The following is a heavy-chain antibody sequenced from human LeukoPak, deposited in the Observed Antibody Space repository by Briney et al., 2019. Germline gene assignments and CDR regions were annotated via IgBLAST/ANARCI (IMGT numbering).Heavy chain of an antibody. CDR1: GFTFSSYA. CDR2: ISGSGGST. CDR3: AKVYSSGWYQAFDY. D-gene: IGHD6-19*01. J-gene: IGHJ4*02. V-gene: IGHV3-23*01. Sequence: GGSLRLSCAASGFTFSSYAMSWVRQAPGKGLEWVSAISGSGGSTYYADSVKGRFTISRDNSKNKLYLQMNSLRAEDTAVYYCAKVYSSGWYQAFDYWGQGTLVTVSS.